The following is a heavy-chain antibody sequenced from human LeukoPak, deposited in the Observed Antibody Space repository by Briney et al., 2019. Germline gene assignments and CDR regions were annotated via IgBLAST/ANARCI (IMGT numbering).Heavy chain of an antibody. CDR1: GFTFSSYA. Sequence: GGSLRLSCAASGFTFSSYAMSWVRQAPGKGLEWVSAISGSGGSTYYADSVKGRFTISRDNSKNTLYLQMNSLRAEDTAVYYCAKGYYDFWSGPSDSGDYWGQGTLVTVSS. CDR3: AKGYYDFWSGPSDSGDY. D-gene: IGHD3-3*01. V-gene: IGHV3-23*01. CDR2: ISGSGGST. J-gene: IGHJ4*02.